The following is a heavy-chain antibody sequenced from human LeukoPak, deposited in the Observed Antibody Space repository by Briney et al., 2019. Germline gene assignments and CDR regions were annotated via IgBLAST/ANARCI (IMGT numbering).Heavy chain of an antibody. CDR3: ARRGGQWSFDY. Sequence: GGSLRLSCVTSGFTFINYAMTWVRQAPGKGLEWVSSISSSGVGTHYADSVKGRFTISRDNSKNTLYLQMNSLRAEDTAVYYCARRGGQWSFDYWGQGTLVTVSS. CDR1: GFTFINYA. D-gene: IGHD3-10*01. CDR2: ISSSGVGT. V-gene: IGHV3-23*01. J-gene: IGHJ4*02.